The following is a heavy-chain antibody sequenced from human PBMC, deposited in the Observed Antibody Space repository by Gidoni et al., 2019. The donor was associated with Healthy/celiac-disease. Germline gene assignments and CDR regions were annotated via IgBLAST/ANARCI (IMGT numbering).Heavy chain of an antibody. CDR2: IRGSGGST. CDR1: CFSFSSLS. V-gene: IGHV3-23*01. CDR3: AKDSTYYYGSGTHYGMDV. J-gene: IGHJ6*02. Sequence: EVQLLESGGGLVQPGGSVNLSCAPSCFSFSSLSMSWVRQAPGKGLEWVSAIRGSGGSTYYADSVKGRFTISRDNSKNTLYLQMNSLRAEDTAVYYCAKDSTYYYGSGTHYGMDVWGQGTTVTVSS. D-gene: IGHD3-10*01.